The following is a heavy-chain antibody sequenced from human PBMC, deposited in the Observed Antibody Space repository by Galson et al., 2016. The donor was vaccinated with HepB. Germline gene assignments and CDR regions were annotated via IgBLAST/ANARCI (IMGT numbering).Heavy chain of an antibody. J-gene: IGHJ6*02. CDR1: GYTFTNYA. CDR3: ARDFHGMDV. Sequence: SVKVSCKASGYTFTNYAMHWVRQAPGERLEWMGWMNTANGNTMYSENLQGRVTITWDTAATTAYMDLSSLRSEDTAVDYCARDFHGMDVWGQGTTVTVSS. V-gene: IGHV1-3*04. CDR2: MNTANGNT.